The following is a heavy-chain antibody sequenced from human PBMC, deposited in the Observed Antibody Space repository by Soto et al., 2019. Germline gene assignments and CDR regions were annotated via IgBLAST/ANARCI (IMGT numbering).Heavy chain of an antibody. CDR2: INHSGST. CDR3: TRSPGDYAYYYYGMDV. D-gene: IGHD4-17*01. V-gene: IGHV4-34*01. CDR1: GGSFSGYY. Sequence: QVQLQQWGAGLLKPSETLSLTCAVYGGSFSGYYWSWIRQPPGKGLEWIGEINHSGSTNYIPSLKSRVTISVDTSKNQFSLKLTSVTAADTAVYYCTRSPGDYAYYYYGMDVWGQGTTVTVSS. J-gene: IGHJ6*02.